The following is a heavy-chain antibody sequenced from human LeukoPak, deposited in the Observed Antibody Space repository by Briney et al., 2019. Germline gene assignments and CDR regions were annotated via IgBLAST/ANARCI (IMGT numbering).Heavy chain of an antibody. Sequence: ASVKVSCKASGYTFNGYYMHWVRQAPGQGLEWMGWINPNSGGTNYAQKFQGRVTMTRDTSISTAYMELSRLRSDDTAVYYCAREDPIVGASFDYWGQGTLVTVSS. CDR3: AREDPIVGASFDY. CDR1: GYTFNGYY. D-gene: IGHD1-26*01. J-gene: IGHJ4*02. V-gene: IGHV1-2*02. CDR2: INPNSGGT.